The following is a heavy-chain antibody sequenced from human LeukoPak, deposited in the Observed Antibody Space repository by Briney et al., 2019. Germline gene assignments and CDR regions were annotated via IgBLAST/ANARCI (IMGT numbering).Heavy chain of an antibody. V-gene: IGHV1-69*05. Sequence: SVKVSCKASGGTFSSYAISWVRQAPGQGLEWMGGIIPIFGTANCAQKFQGRVTITTDESTSTAYMELSSLRSEDTAVYYCARDRSSGSVGFDPWGQGTLVTVSS. CDR2: IIPIFGTA. D-gene: IGHD6-19*01. J-gene: IGHJ5*02. CDR3: ARDRSSGSVGFDP. CDR1: GGTFSSYA.